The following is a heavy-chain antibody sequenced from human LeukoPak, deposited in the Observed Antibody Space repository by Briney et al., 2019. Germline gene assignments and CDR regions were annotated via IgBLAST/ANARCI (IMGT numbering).Heavy chain of an antibody. V-gene: IGHV3-33*01. CDR2: MWSDGGFK. D-gene: IGHD6-13*01. CDR1: GFTFSGYG. J-gene: IGHJ4*02. Sequence: SGGSLRLSCAASGFTFSGYGMHWVRQAPGKRLEWVAGMWSDGGFKFYADSVKGRFTISRDNSKDTLYLQMNSLRAEDTAVYYCARVRGTYSSNWFSDYWGQGTLVTVSS. CDR3: ARVRGTYSSNWFSDY.